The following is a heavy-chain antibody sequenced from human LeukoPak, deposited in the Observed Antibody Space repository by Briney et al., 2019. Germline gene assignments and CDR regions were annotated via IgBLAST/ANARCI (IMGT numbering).Heavy chain of an antibody. CDR1: GYSFTRYW. D-gene: IGHD2-2*01. CDR2: IYPGDSDT. V-gene: IGHV5-51*01. Sequence: PGESLKISCKGSGYSFTRYWIGWVRQMPGKGLEWMGIIYPGDSDTRYSPSFQGQVTISADKSISTAYLQWSSLKASDTAMYYCARHGISGYQLPSWFDPWGQGTLVTVSS. J-gene: IGHJ5*02. CDR3: ARHGISGYQLPSWFDP.